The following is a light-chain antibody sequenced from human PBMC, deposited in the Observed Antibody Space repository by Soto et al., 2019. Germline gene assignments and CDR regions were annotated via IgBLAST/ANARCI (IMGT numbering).Light chain of an antibody. CDR3: QQYRGSPPFT. CDR1: QSVSSSY. CDR2: GAY. V-gene: IGKV3-20*01. Sequence: EIVLTQSPGTLSLSPGERATLSCRASQSVSSSYLAWDQQQPGQAHRRRIYGAYSRATGIPDRFSGSGSWTDFTLTSRRLEPEDFAVYYCQQYRGSPPFTFGPWTTVDLK. J-gene: IGKJ3*01.